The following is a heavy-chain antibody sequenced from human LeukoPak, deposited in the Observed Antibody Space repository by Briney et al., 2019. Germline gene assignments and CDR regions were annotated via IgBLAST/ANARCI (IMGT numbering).Heavy chain of an antibody. D-gene: IGHD2-2*01. V-gene: IGHV4-59*01. CDR3: ARNFVVVSSLGFDP. J-gene: IGHJ5*02. CDR1: GGSISSYY. CDR2: IYYSGST. Sequence: SETLSLTCTVSGGSISSYYWSWIRQPPGKGLEWIGYIYYSGSTNYNPSLKSRVTISVDTSKNQFPLKLSSVTAADTAVYYCARNFVVVSSLGFDPWGQGTLVTVSS.